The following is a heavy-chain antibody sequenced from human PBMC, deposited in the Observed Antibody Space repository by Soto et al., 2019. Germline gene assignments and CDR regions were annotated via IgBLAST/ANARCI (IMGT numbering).Heavy chain of an antibody. CDR3: GRIESEDSSSWSRNHWFDP. J-gene: IGHJ5*02. V-gene: IGHV4-34*01. CDR2: INHSGST. Sequence: SETLSLTCAVYGGSFSGYFWTWIRQPPGKGLEWIGEINHSGSTYYNPSLKSRVTISVDTSKNQFSLKLSSVTAADTAVYYCGRIESEDSSSWSRNHWFDPWGQGTLVTVSS. D-gene: IGHD6-13*01. CDR1: GGSFSGYF.